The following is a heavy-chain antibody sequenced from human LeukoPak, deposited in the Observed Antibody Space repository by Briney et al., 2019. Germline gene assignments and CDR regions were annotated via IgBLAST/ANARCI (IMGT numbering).Heavy chain of an antibody. CDR2: ITSSSSYT. J-gene: IGHJ3*02. Sequence: GGSLRLSCAASGFTFNDYYMSWIRQAPGKRLEWVSYITSSSSYTNYADSVEGRFTISRNNAKNSLYLQMNSLRAEDTAVYYCARSGYDKGLDAFDIWGQGTMVTVSS. CDR1: GFTFNDYY. V-gene: IGHV3-11*03. CDR3: ARSGYDKGLDAFDI. D-gene: IGHD3-22*01.